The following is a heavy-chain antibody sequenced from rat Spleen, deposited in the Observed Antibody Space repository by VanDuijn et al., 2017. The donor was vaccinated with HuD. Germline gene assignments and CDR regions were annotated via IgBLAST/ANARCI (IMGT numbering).Heavy chain of an antibody. D-gene: IGHD2-7*01. V-gene: IGHV5S23*01. CDR1: GFTFSDYA. J-gene: IGHJ3*01. CDR3: TAHGNRISRFTY. Sequence: EVQLVESGGGLVQPGRSLKLSCAPSGFTFSDYAVAWVRQAPTKGLEWVASVSPTGGSTYYRDSVKGRFTFSRDSAKSTLYLQMDSLRSEDTATYYCTAHGNRISRFTYWGQGTLVTVSS. CDR2: VSPTGGST.